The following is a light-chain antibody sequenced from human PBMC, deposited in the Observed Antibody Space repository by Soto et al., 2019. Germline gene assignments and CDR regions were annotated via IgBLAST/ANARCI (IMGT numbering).Light chain of an antibody. CDR2: WAS. CDR3: QQYYSPPRYT. CDR1: QSILYSSNNKNL. V-gene: IGKV4-1*01. J-gene: IGKJ2*01. Sequence: DIVMTQSPEYLAVSLSERATINCRFSQSILYSSNNKNLIAWYQQKPGQPPKLLIYWASTRQSGVPDRFSGSGSGRDFTLTISSLQAEDVAVYYCQQYYSPPRYTFGQGTRLGIK.